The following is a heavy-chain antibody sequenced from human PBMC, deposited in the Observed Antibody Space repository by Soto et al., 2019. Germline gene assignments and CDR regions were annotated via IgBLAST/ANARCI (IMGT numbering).Heavy chain of an antibody. Sequence: SETLSLTCTVSGGSISSGGYYWSWIRQHPGKGLEWIGYIYYSGSTYYNPSLKSRVTISVDTSKNQFSLKLSSVTAADTAVYYCARGTLITTIFGVVIPQFDPWGQGTLVTVSS. D-gene: IGHD3-3*01. CDR1: GGSISSGGYY. CDR3: ARGTLITTIFGVVIPQFDP. J-gene: IGHJ5*02. V-gene: IGHV4-31*03. CDR2: IYYSGST.